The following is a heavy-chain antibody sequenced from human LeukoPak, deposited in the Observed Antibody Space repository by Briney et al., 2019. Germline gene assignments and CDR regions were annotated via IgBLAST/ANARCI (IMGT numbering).Heavy chain of an antibody. CDR2: IWYDGSNK. D-gene: IGHD3-10*01. CDR1: GFTFSSYG. CDR3: ARDVSGSGSYYPALEYYFDY. J-gene: IGHJ4*02. V-gene: IGHV3-33*01. Sequence: GGSLRLSCAASGFTFSSYGMHWVRQAPGKGLEWVAVIWYDGSNKYYADSVKGRFTISRDNSKNTLYLQMNSLRAEDTAVYYCARDVSGSGSYYPALEYYFDYWGQGTLVTVSS.